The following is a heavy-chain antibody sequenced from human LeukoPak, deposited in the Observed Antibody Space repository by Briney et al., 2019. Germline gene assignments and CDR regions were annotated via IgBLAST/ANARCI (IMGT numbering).Heavy chain of an antibody. J-gene: IGHJ5*02. CDR1: GGSISSSSYY. V-gene: IGHV4-39*01. D-gene: IGHD3-3*01. CDR2: IYYSGST. Sequence: SETLSLTCTVSGGSISSSSYYWGWIRQPPGKGLEWIGSIYYSGSTYYNPSLKSRVTISVDTSKNQFSLKLSSVTAADTAVYYCARHYSLEWLSQQINWFDPWGQGTLVTVSS. CDR3: ARHYSLEWLSQQINWFDP.